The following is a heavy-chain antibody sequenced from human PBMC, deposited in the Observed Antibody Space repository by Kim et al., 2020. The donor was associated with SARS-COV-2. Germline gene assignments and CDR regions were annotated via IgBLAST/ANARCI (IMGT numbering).Heavy chain of an antibody. CDR1: GFTFSSYS. Sequence: GGSLRLSCAASGFTFSSYSMNWVRQAPGKGLEWVSSISSSSSSIYYADSVKGRFTISRDNAKNSLYLQMNSLRAEDTAVYYCARDGVRYPGWKDYFDYWGQGTLVTVSS. CDR3: ARDGVRYPGWKDYFDY. D-gene: IGHD1-1*01. J-gene: IGHJ4*02. V-gene: IGHV3-21*01. CDR2: ISSSSSSI.